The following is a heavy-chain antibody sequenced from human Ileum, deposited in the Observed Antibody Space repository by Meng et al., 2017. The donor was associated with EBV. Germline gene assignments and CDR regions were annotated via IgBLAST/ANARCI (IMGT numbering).Heavy chain of an antibody. V-gene: IGHV1-18*01. CDR3: ARAGNGGSYYFTS. Sequence: QREQYEAQVTKPGDSVKVSCKASGYTFSNYGISWLRQAPGQGLEWMGWISAYNGNTNYAQNLQGRVTMTTDTSTGKAYMEVRSLRSDDTAVYYCARAGNGGSYYFTSLGQGTLVTVSS. J-gene: IGHJ4*02. D-gene: IGHD1-26*01. CDR1: GYTFSNYG. CDR2: ISAYNGNT.